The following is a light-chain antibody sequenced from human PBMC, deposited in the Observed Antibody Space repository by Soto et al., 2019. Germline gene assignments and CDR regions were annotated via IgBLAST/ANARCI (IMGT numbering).Light chain of an antibody. V-gene: IGKV3-15*01. Sequence: EIVMTQSPATLSVSPGERATLSCRASQSVSSNLAWYQQKPGQAPRLLIYGASTRATCIPARFSGSGSGTEFPLSISRLQAEYFSCCFCHQYNNFPSFGPGHKVDIK. J-gene: IGKJ3*01. CDR3: HQYNNFPS. CDR2: GAS. CDR1: QSVSSN.